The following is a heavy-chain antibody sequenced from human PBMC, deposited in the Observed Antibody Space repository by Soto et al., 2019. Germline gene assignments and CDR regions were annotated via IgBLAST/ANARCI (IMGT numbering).Heavy chain of an antibody. CDR2: ISGSGGST. D-gene: IGHD3-3*01. CDR3: AKNTDFWSGSVDV. Sequence: LRLSCAASGFTLNSYAMSWVRQAPGKGLKWVSAISGSGGSTYYADSVKGRFAISRDNSKNTLYLQMNSLRAEDTAVYYCAKNTDFWSGSVDVWGKGTTFTVSS. J-gene: IGHJ6*04. CDR1: GFTLNSYA. V-gene: IGHV3-23*01.